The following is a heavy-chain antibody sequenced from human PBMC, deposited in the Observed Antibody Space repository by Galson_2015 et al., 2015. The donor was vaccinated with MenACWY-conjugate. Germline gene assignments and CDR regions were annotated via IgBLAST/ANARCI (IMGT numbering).Heavy chain of an antibody. CDR2: ISGSGGST. Sequence: SLRLPCAASGFTFSSYAMSWVRQAPGKGLEWVSAISGSGGSTYYADSVKGRFTISRDNSKNTLYLQMNSLRAEDTAVYYCSKLSDYYDSSGLDYWGQGTLVTVSS. CDR3: SKLSDYYDSSGLDY. CDR1: GFTFSSYA. J-gene: IGHJ4*02. V-gene: IGHV3-23*01. D-gene: IGHD3-22*01.